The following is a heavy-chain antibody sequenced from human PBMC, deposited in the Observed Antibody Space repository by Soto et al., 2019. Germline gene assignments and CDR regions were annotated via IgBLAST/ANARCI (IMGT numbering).Heavy chain of an antibody. J-gene: IGHJ6*02. V-gene: IGHV1-69*06. Sequence: QVQLVQSGAEVKKPGSSVKVSCKASGGTFSSYAISWVRQAPGQGLEWMGGIIPIFGTANYAQKFQGRVTITEDKSTSTDYMELSSLRSEDTAVYYCARAPKAAAGRYYYYGMDVWGQGTTVTVSS. CDR2: IIPIFGTA. D-gene: IGHD6-13*01. CDR1: GGTFSSYA. CDR3: ARAPKAAAGRYYYYGMDV.